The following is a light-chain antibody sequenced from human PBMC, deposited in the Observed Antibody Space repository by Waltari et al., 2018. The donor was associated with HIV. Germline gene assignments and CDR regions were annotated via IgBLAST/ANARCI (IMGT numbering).Light chain of an antibody. V-gene: IGLV2-14*03. CDR3: SSYTTTNTVV. CDR2: DVD. CDR1: RSDISTYSF. Sequence: QSALTQPASVSGSPGQSITISCTGNRSDISTYSFVSWYQKHPDKAPKLLIYDVDNRPSGVSRRFSGSKSGDTASLTISSIQADDEADYYCSSYTTTNTVVFGGGTKFTVL. J-gene: IGLJ2*01.